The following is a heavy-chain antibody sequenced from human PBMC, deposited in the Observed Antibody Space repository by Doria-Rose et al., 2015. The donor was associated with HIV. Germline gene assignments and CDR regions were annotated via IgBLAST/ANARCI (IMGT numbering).Heavy chain of an antibody. D-gene: IGHD6-13*01. Sequence: VTLKESGAVLVKPTETLTLTCTASGVSLSSPGMGVSWIRQPPRKALEWLANNLSDDERSYKTSLKSRLTISRGTSKSQVVLTMTDMDPVDTATYYCARIKSSRWYHKYYFDFWGQGTLVIVSA. V-gene: IGHV2-26*01. CDR1: GVSLSSPGMG. J-gene: IGHJ4*02. CDR3: ARIKSSRWYHKYYFDF. CDR2: NLSDDER.